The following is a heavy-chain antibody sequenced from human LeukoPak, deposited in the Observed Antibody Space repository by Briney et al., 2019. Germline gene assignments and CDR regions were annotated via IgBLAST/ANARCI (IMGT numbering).Heavy chain of an antibody. D-gene: IGHD1-26*01. CDR1: GFTFSSYS. V-gene: IGHV3-21*01. J-gene: IGHJ5*02. CDR2: ISSSSSYI. Sequence: GGSLRLSCAASGFTFSSYSMNWVRQAPGKGLEWVSSISSSSSYIYYADSVKGRFTISRDNAKNSLYLQMNSLRAEDTAVYYCARESGSYHNWFDPWGQGTLVTVSS. CDR3: ARESGSYHNWFDP.